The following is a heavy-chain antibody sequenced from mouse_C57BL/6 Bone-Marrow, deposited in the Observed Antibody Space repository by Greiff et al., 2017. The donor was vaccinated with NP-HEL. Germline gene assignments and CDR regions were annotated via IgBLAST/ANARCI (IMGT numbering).Heavy chain of an antibody. CDR1: GFSLTSYA. Sequence: QVQLQQSGPGLVAPSQSLSITCTVSGFSLTSYAISWVRQPPGKGLEWLGVIWTGGGTHYNSALKSRLSISKDNSKSQVFLKMNSLQTDDTARYYCARKGGYDYDEGGLDYWGQGTTLTVSS. CDR3: ARKGGYDYDEGGLDY. D-gene: IGHD2-4*01. J-gene: IGHJ2*01. V-gene: IGHV2-9-1*01. CDR2: IWTGGGT.